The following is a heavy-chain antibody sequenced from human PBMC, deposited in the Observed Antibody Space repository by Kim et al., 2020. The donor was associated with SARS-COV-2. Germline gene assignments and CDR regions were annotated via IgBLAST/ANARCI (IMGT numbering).Heavy chain of an antibody. Sequence: GGSLRLSCAASGLTFSRYWMHWVRQAPGKGLVWVSRINGDGSDTTYADPVKGRFTISRDNAENTLYLQMNSLRAEDTAMYYCVGSTGYPSVWGQGTLVTV. V-gene: IGHV3-74*03. CDR2: INGDGSDT. CDR3: VGSTGYPSV. D-gene: IGHD3-22*01. J-gene: IGHJ4*02. CDR1: GLTFSRYW.